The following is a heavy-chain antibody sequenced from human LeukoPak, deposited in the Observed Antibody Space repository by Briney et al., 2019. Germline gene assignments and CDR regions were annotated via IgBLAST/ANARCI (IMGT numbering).Heavy chain of an antibody. CDR3: AKDDSSGYYSRFDS. Sequence: GGSLRLSCAASGFTFSSYAMNWVRQAPGKGLEWVSAISGSGGSTSYADSVKGRFTISRDNSKNTLYLQMNSLRAEDTAVYYCAKDDSSGYYSRFDSWGQGTLVTVSS. D-gene: IGHD3-22*01. CDR2: ISGSGGST. CDR1: GFTFSSYA. V-gene: IGHV3-23*01. J-gene: IGHJ4*02.